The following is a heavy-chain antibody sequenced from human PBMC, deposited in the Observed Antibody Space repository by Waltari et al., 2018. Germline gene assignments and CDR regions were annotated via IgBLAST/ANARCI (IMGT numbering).Heavy chain of an antibody. J-gene: IGHJ3*02. CDR1: GGTFSSYA. V-gene: IGHV1-69*01. Sequence: QVQLVQSGAEVKKPGSSVKVSCKASGGTFSSYAISWVRQAPGQGLEWMGGIIPIVGTANYAQKFQGRVTITADESTSTAYMELSSLRSEDTAVYYCARGSFDYVWGSYRYFAFDIWGQGTMVTVSS. CDR2: IIPIVGTA. D-gene: IGHD3-16*02. CDR3: ARGSFDYVWGSYRYFAFDI.